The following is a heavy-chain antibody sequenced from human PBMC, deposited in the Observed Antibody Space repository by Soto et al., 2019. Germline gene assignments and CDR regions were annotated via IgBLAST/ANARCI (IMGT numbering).Heavy chain of an antibody. CDR2: MHHTGST. V-gene: IGHV4-59*08. D-gene: IGHD5-12*01. J-gene: IGHJ4*02. Sequence: PSETLSLTCAFSGFSLTSYYLILLRPPPGKGLEWIGYMHHTGSTKYNPSLKSRVTISVDTSKNQFSLKVSSVTAADTAVYYCARRTSGYGFDYWGQGTLVTVSS. CDR1: GFSLTSYY. CDR3: ARRTSGYGFDY.